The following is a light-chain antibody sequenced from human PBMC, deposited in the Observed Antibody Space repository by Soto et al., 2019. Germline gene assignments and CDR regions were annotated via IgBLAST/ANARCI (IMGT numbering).Light chain of an antibody. CDR1: QNVGSN. V-gene: IGKV3-15*01. CDR2: GAS. CDR3: QQYNNWPWG. Sequence: FVLTQSQGTMSLSPLERANIYCSSSQNVGSNYLAWYQQKPGQAPRILIYGASTRATGILARFSGSGSGTEFTLTISSLQSEDFAVYYCQQYNNWPWGFGQGTKVDIK. J-gene: IGKJ1*01.